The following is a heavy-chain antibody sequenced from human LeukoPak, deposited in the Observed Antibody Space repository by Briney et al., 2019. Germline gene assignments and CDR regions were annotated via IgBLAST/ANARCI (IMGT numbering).Heavy chain of an antibody. CDR2: IYYSGST. CDR1: GGSISSGDYY. Sequence: SETLSLTCTVSGGSISSGDYYWSWIRQPPGKGLEWIGYIYYSGSTYYNPSLKSRVTISVDTSKNQFSLKLSSVTAADTAVYYCARGYYDSSGYYPAEYFQHWGQGTLVTVSS. J-gene: IGHJ1*01. D-gene: IGHD3-22*01. CDR3: ARGYYDSSGYYPAEYFQH. V-gene: IGHV4-30-4*02.